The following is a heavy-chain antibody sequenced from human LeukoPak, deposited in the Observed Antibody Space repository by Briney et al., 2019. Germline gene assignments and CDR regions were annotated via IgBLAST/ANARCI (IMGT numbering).Heavy chain of an antibody. J-gene: IGHJ6*03. CDR3: ARSAWNYNYYYYYMDV. D-gene: IGHD1-7*01. CDR2: IYYSGST. V-gene: IGHV4-39*07. Sequence: PSETLSLTCTVSGGSISSSSYYWGWIRQPPGKGLEWIGSIYYSGSTYYNPSLKSRVTISVDTSKNQFSLKLSSVTAADTAVYYCARSAWNYNYYYYYMDVWGKGTTVTVSS. CDR1: GGSISSSSYY.